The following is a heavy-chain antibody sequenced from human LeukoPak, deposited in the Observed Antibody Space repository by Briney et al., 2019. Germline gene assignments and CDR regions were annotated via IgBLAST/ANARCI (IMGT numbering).Heavy chain of an antibody. Sequence: KPSETLSLTCAVYGGSFSGYYWSWIRQPPGKGLEWIGEINHSGSTNYNPSLKSRVTISVDTSKNQFSLKLSSVTAADTAVYYCARWGLGRAIAAAGRAYWGQGTLVTVSS. J-gene: IGHJ4*02. D-gene: IGHD6-13*01. CDR2: INHSGST. V-gene: IGHV4-34*01. CDR3: ARWGLGRAIAAAGRAY. CDR1: GGSFSGYY.